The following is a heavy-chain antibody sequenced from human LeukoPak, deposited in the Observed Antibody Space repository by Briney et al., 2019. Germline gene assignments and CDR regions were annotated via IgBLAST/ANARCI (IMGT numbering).Heavy chain of an antibody. CDR1: GDSVSSNSAA. J-gene: IGHJ6*02. D-gene: IGHD5-18*01. CDR3: ARAQAGYSYGLDAGCMDV. CDR2: TYYRSEWYN. V-gene: IGHV6-1*01. Sequence: SQTLSLTCAISGDSVSSNSAAWNWIRQSPSRGLEWLGRTYYRSEWYNDYAVSVKSRITINPDTSKNQFSLQLNSVTPEDTAVYYCARAQAGYSYGLDAGCMDVWGQGTTVTVSS.